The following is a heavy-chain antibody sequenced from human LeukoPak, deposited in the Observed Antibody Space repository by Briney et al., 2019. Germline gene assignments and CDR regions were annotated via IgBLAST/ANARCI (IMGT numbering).Heavy chain of an antibody. CDR2: INPNSGGT. CDR1: GYTFTGYY. Sequence: GASVKVSCKASGYTFTGYYMHWVRQAPGQGLEWMGWINPNSGGTNYAQKFQGRVTMTRDTSISTAYMELSRLRSDDTAVYYCARSGLYGSGRKFDYWGQGTLVTVSS. J-gene: IGHJ4*02. D-gene: IGHD3-10*01. CDR3: ARSGLYGSGRKFDY. V-gene: IGHV1-2*02.